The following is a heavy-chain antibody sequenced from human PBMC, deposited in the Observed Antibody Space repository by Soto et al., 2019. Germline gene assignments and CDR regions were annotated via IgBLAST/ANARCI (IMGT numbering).Heavy chain of an antibody. CDR2: ISGSGGST. Sequence: PGGSLRLSCAASGFTFSSYSMSWVRQAPGKGLEWVSAISGSGGSTYYADYVKGRFTISRDNSKNTLYLQMNSLRAEDTAVYYCAKDESSSRARSIDYWGQGTLVTVSS. J-gene: IGHJ4*02. D-gene: IGHD3-22*01. CDR1: GFTFSSYS. CDR3: AKDESSSRARSIDY. V-gene: IGHV3-23*01.